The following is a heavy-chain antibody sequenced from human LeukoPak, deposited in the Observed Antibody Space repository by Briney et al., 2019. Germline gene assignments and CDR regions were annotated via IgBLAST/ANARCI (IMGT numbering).Heavy chain of an antibody. CDR3: AREVVLMVYASWGRNGWFDP. Sequence: SETLSLTCTVSGGSISSSSYYWSWIRQPPGKGLEWIGEINHSGSTNYNPSLKSRVTISVDTSKNQFSLKLSSVTAADTAVYYCAREVVLMVYASWGRNGWFDPWGQGTLVTVSS. V-gene: IGHV4-39*07. CDR2: INHSGST. J-gene: IGHJ5*02. CDR1: GGSISSSSYY. D-gene: IGHD2-8*01.